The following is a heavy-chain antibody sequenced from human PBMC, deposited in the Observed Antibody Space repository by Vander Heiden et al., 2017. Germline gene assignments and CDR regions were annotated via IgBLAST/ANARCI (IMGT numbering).Heavy chain of an antibody. Sequence: QFQLQDSGPGLVTPSATLSLTCPVSCGPISGSSYYWGWMRQPPGKGREWIGRIYYNTGKTYYNKSLKSRVSIFMDTYKNQLSLKLNSGTAADTAVYFGATTYDGSGSSMFSGFDPWGRGTRGTVSS. V-gene: IGHV4-39*01. CDR1: CGPISGSSYY. CDR2: IYYNTGKT. J-gene: IGHJ5*02. CDR3: ATTYDGSGSSMFSGFDP. D-gene: IGHD3-10*01.